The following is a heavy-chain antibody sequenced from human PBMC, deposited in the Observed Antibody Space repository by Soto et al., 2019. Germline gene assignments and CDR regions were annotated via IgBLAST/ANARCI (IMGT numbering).Heavy chain of an antibody. V-gene: IGHV5-51*01. CDR2: IYPGDSDT. CDR3: ATPLTDGMATLYFDY. CDR1: GYSFTSYW. D-gene: IGHD5-12*01. J-gene: IGHJ4*02. Sequence: EVQLVQSGAEVKKPGESLKISCKGSGYSFTSYWIGWVRQMPGKGLEWMGIIYPGDSDTRYSPSFQGQVTISADKSITPAYLQSSSLKASDTAMYYCATPLTDGMATLYFDYWCQGTLVTVSS.